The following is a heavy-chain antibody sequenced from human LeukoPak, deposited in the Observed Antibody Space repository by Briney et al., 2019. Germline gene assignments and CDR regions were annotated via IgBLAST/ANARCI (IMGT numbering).Heavy chain of an antibody. V-gene: IGHV4-59*01. Sequence: PSETLSLTCTVSGGSISSYDWSWIRQPPGQGLGWVGYIYYSGSTNYNPSLKRRVTISVDTSKNQFSLKLSSVTAADTAVYYCARGHVEMAKWGQGTLVTVSS. CDR1: GGSISSYD. CDR2: IYYSGST. J-gene: IGHJ4*02. CDR3: ARGHVEMAK. D-gene: IGHD5-24*01.